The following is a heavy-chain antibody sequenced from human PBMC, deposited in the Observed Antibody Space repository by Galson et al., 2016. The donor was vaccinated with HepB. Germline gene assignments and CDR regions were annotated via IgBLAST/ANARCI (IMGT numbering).Heavy chain of an antibody. D-gene: IGHD3-3*02. CDR2: VYHSGST. Sequence: SETLSLTCAVSGDSISGSNWWSWVRQPPGQGLEWIGEVYHSGSTNYNPSLKSRVTIPVDTSKNQFSLKLSSVTAADTAIYYCARHREPFSEWLIWFDPWGQGTLVTVAS. CDR1: GDSISGSNW. CDR3: ARHREPFSEWLIWFDP. J-gene: IGHJ5*02. V-gene: IGHV4-4*02.